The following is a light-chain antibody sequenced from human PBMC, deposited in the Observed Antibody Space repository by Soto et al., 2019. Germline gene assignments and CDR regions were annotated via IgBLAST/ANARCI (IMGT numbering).Light chain of an antibody. CDR3: QQYGSSVT. J-gene: IGKJ4*01. CDR2: GVS. V-gene: IGKV3-20*01. CDR1: QSVSSSY. Sequence: EIVLTQSPGTLSLSPGERATLSRRASQSVSSSYLAWYQQKPGQAPRLLIYGVSSRATGIPDRFSGSGSGTDFTLTISRLEPEDFAVYYCQQYGSSVTVGGGTKVDIK.